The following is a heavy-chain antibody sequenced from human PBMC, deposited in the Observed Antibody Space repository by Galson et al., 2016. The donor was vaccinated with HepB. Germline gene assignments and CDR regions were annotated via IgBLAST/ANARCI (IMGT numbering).Heavy chain of an antibody. J-gene: IGHJ6*02. V-gene: IGHV3-7*01. CDR2: IKEDGSDK. Sequence: SLRLSCAASGFTFSSHWMTWVRQAPGKGPEWVASIKEDGSDKPYEDSVRGRFTISRDNAKNSLYLQMNSLRVEDTAVYYCARRPNMIRAVGWGYGMDVWGQGTTVTVSS. D-gene: IGHD3-10*01. CDR3: ARRPNMIRAVGWGYGMDV. CDR1: GFTFSSHW.